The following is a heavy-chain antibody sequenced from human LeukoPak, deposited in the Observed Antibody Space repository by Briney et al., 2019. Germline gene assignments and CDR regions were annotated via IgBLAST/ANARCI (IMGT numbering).Heavy chain of an antibody. J-gene: IGHJ4*02. V-gene: IGHV3-23*01. CDR1: GFTFSTFA. CDR2: ISGTGSIT. D-gene: IGHD2-15*01. Sequence: GGSLRLSCAASGFTFSTFAMIWVRQPPGKGLEWVSAISGTGSITYYADSVKGRFTISRDSSKNTLCLQMNSLRAGDAAVYYCAKAPVTTCSGAYCYPFDYWSQGTLVTVSS. CDR3: AKAPVTTCSGAYCYPFDY.